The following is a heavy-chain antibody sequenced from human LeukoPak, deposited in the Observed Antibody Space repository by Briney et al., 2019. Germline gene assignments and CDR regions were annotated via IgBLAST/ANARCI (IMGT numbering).Heavy chain of an antibody. J-gene: IGHJ4*02. CDR3: ARGLRQTGDFDY. V-gene: IGHV1-46*01. D-gene: IGHD7-27*01. CDR2: INPSGGST. CDR1: GYTFTSYY. Sequence: ASVKVSCKASGYTFTSYYMHWVRQAPGQGLEWMGIINPSGGSTSYAQKFQGRVTVTRDTSISTAYMELSRLRSDDTAVYYCARGLRQTGDFDYWGQGTLVTVSS.